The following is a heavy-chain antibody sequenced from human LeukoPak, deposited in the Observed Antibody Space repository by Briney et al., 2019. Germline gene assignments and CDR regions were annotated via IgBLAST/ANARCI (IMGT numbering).Heavy chain of an antibody. CDR2: IHTDGAT. Sequence: GGSLRLSRAASGFALSNDYMSWVRQAPGKGVEWVSVIHTDGATYYAASVKGRFTISRHNAKNSLYLQMNSLRAEDTAVYYCAREYSGSWQGDRAEGYWGQGTLVTVSS. V-gene: IGHV3-66*01. CDR3: AREYSGSWQGDRAEGY. J-gene: IGHJ4*02. D-gene: IGHD6-13*01. CDR1: GFALSNDY.